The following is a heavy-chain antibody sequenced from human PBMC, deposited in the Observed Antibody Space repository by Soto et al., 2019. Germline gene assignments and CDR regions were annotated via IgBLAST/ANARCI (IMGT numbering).Heavy chain of an antibody. CDR2: IYYSGST. CDR3: ARGSGGYHYDFDY. J-gene: IGHJ4*02. CDR1: GGSVSSGSYY. V-gene: IGHV4-61*01. Sequence: SETLSLTCTVSGGSVSSGSYYWSWIRQPPGKGLEWIGYIYYSGSTNYNPSLKSRVTISVDTSKNQFSLKLSSVTAADTAVYYWARGSGGYHYDFDYWGQGTIVTVSS. D-gene: IGHD3-22*01.